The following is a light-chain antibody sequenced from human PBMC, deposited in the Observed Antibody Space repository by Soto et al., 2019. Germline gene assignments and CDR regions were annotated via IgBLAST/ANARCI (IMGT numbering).Light chain of an antibody. CDR1: STDVGRYNL. J-gene: IGLJ2*01. CDR2: EVS. CDR3: SSYTGSNRV. V-gene: IGLV2-23*02. Sequence: QSALTQPASVSGSPGQSITISCTGTSTDVGRYNLVSWYQQRPGKVPKLMIYEVSKWPSGVSNRFSGSKSGNTASLTISGLQAEDEADYYCSSYTGSNRVFGGGTKVTVL.